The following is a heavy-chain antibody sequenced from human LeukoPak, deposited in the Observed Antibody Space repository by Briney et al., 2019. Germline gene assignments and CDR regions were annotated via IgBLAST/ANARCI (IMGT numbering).Heavy chain of an antibody. J-gene: IGHJ4*02. D-gene: IGHD3-10*01. Sequence: GGCLRLSCAASGFTFSSYSMNWVRQAPGKGLEWLSYISSNSTIYYADSVKGRFTISRDNAKNSLYLRMNSLRAEDTAVYYCARASGSGRLPEDYWGQGTLVTVSS. CDR3: ARASGSGRLPEDY. CDR1: GFTFSSYS. V-gene: IGHV3-48*04. CDR2: ISSNSTI.